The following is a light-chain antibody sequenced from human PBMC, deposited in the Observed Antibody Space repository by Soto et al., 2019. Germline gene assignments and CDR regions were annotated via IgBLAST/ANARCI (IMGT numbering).Light chain of an antibody. Sequence: DIQMTQSPSSVSASVVDRVTITCRASQGISSWLAWYQQKPGKAPKLLIYAASSLQSGVPSRLSGSGSGTDFTLTISSLQPEDVATYFCQQYYGAPWAFGQGTKVDIK. J-gene: IGKJ1*01. V-gene: IGKV1-12*01. CDR2: AAS. CDR3: QQYYGAPWA. CDR1: QGISSW.